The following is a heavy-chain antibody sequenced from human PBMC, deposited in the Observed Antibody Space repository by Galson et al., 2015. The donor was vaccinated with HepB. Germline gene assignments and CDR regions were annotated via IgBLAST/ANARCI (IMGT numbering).Heavy chain of an antibody. CDR1: GGSISSSNW. CDR2: IYHSGST. D-gene: IGHD3-10*01. CDR3: ARAESFGELLYRGYYYGMDV. J-gene: IGHJ6*02. V-gene: IGHV4-4*02. Sequence: SETLSLTCAVSGGSISSSNWWSWVRQPPGKGLEWIGEIYHSGSTNYNPSLKSRVTISVDKSKNQFSLKLSSVTAADTAVYYCARAESFGELLYRGYYYGMDVWGQGTTVTVSS.